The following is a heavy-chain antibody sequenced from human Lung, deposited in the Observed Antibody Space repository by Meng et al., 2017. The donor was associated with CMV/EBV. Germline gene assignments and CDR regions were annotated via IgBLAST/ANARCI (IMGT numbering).Heavy chain of an antibody. CDR1: GGSISSSSYY. V-gene: IGHV4-39*07. CDR3: ARVRQESFIVGATAFDY. Sequence: GSLRLSCTVSGGSISSSSYYWGWIRQPPGKGLEWIGSIYYSGSTYYNPSLKSRVTISVDTSKNQFSLKLSSVTAADTAVYYCARVRQESFIVGATAFDYXGQGXLVTVSS. J-gene: IGHJ4*02. CDR2: IYYSGST. D-gene: IGHD1-26*01.